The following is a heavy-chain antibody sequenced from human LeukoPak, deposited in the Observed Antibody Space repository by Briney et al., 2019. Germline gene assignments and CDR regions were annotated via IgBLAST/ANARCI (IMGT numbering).Heavy chain of an antibody. Sequence: ASVTVSCTASGYTFTNYYMHWVRQAPGQGLEWMGIINPSGDSTTYAQKFQGRVTMTRDTSTSTVYVELSSLRSEDTAVYYCARGPAILGSSSGNNWFDPWGQGTLVTVSS. CDR1: GYTFTNYY. J-gene: IGHJ5*02. CDR2: INPSGDST. V-gene: IGHV1-46*01. D-gene: IGHD6-6*01. CDR3: ARGPAILGSSSGNNWFDP.